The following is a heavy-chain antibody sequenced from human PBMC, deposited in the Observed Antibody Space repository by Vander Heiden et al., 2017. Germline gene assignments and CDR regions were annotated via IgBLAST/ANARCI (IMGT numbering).Heavy chain of an antibody. CDR2: ISYDGSNK. CDR1: GFTFSSYA. CDR3: ARDRYSGSYSWYFDY. V-gene: IGHV3-30-3*01. D-gene: IGHD1-26*01. J-gene: IGHJ4*02. Sequence: QVQLVESGGGVVQPGRSLRLSCAASGFTFSSYAMHWGRQAPGKGLEWVAVISYDGSNKYYADSVKGRFTISRDNSKNTLYLQMNSLRAEDTAVYYCARDRYSGSYSWYFDYWGQGTLVTVSS.